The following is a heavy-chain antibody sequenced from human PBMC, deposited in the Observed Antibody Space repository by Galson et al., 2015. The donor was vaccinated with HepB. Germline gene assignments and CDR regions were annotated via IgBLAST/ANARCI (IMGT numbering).Heavy chain of an antibody. V-gene: IGHV3-13*01. J-gene: IGHJ4*02. CDR1: GFTFSSYG. Sequence: SVRLSCAASGFTFSSYGMHWVRQATGKGLEWVSAIGTAGDTYYPGSVKGRLAISREDARNSLYLQMNSLIAGDTAVYYCARAVGDSSSRWGQGTLVTVSS. D-gene: IGHD6-13*01. CDR2: IGTAGDT. CDR3: ARAVGDSSSR.